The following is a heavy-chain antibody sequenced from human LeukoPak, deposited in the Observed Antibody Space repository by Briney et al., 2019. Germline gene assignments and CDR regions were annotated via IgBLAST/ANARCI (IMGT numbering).Heavy chain of an antibody. CDR1: GFTFSDYY. J-gene: IGHJ4*02. V-gene: IGHV3-11*04. CDR3: ARFSSSSGGFDY. D-gene: IGHD6-6*01. CDR2: ISSSGSTI. Sequence: GGSLRLSCAASGFTFSDYYMSWIRQAPGKGLEWVSYISSSGSTIYYADSVKGRFTISRDNARNSLHLQMDSLRAEDTAVYYCARFSSSSGGFDYWGQGTLVTVSS.